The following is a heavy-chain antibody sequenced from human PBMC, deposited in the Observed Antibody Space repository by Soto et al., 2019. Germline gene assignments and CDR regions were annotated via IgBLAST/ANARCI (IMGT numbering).Heavy chain of an antibody. CDR3: ARSMDALGXCRSTSCYRYYYYGMDV. J-gene: IGHJ6*02. V-gene: IGHV3-11*01. Sequence: GGSLRLSCAASEFTFSSYYMSGIRQAPGKGLEWVSYIRSSGSTIYSADSVNGRFTSSRDNAKTSLYRQMNSLRAEDTAVYYCARSMDALGXCRSTSCYRYYYYGMDVWGQGTTVTVSS. D-gene: IGHD2-2*01. CDR2: IRSSGSTI. CDR1: EFTFSSYY.